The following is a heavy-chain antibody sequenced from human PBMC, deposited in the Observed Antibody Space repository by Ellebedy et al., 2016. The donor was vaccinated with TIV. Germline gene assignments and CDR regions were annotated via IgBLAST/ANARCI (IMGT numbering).Heavy chain of an antibody. Sequence: MPSETLSLTCTVSGGSISSFYWSWLRQPPGKGLEWIGYVYYSGSPNYNPSLKSRVTISVDTSKNQFSLGLSSVTAADTAVDYCARTSVAVRGFFVPHVNWFDPWGQGTLVTVSS. CDR1: GGSISSFY. CDR3: ARTSVAVRGFFVPHVNWFDP. J-gene: IGHJ5*02. CDR2: VYYSGSP. D-gene: IGHD3-10*01. V-gene: IGHV4-59*01.